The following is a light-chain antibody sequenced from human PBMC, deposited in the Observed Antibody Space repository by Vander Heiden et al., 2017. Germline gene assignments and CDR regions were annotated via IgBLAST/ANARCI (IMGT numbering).Light chain of an antibody. V-gene: IGKV3-15*01. CDR2: DAS. J-gene: IGKJ4*01. Sequence: ILLTQSPATLSVSPGERATLSCRASQTVNTNLAWYQQKPGQAPRLLIHDASTRVTGIPARFSGSGSGTEFTLTISSLQSEDFAVYYCQQYFNWPPLTFGGGTRVEIK. CDR1: QTVNTN. CDR3: QQYFNWPPLT.